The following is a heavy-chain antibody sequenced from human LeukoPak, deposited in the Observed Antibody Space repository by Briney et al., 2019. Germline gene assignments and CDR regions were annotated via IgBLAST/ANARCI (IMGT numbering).Heavy chain of an antibody. V-gene: IGHV4-38-2*02. CDR1: GYSISSGYY. CDR3: VRGGELRYFDS. CDR2: FYHSGST. J-gene: IGHJ4*02. D-gene: IGHD1-26*01. Sequence: PWETLSLTCTVSGYSISSGYYWGWIRQPPGKGLEWIGTFYHSGSTYYKSPLRSRVTISVDTSKNQFSLKLSSVTAADTAFYYCVRGGELRYFDSWGQGALVTVSS.